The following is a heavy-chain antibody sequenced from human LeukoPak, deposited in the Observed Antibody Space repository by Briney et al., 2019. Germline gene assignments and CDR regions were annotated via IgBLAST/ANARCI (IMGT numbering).Heavy chain of an antibody. CDR2: INSDGSWT. Sequence: GGSLRLSCVASDNYWMHWVRQAPGKGLVWVSHINSDGSWTSYADSVKGRFTISKDNAKNTVYLQMNSLRAEDTAVYYCVSFYETYWGRRTLVTVSS. CDR1: DNYW. CDR3: VSFYETY. V-gene: IGHV3-74*01. D-gene: IGHD2/OR15-2a*01. J-gene: IGHJ4*02.